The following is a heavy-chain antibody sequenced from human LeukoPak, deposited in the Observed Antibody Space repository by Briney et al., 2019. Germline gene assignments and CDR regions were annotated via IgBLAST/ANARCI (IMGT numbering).Heavy chain of an antibody. CDR3: AKVEKQWLVPYYYYGMDA. Sequence: GGSLRLSCAASGFTFSSYGMHWVRQAPGKGLEWVAVISYDGSNKYYADSVKGRFTISRDNSKNTLYLQMNSLRAEDTAVYYCAKVEKQWLVPYYYYGMDAWGQGTTVTVSS. V-gene: IGHV3-30*18. J-gene: IGHJ6*02. CDR1: GFTFSSYG. D-gene: IGHD6-19*01. CDR2: ISYDGSNK.